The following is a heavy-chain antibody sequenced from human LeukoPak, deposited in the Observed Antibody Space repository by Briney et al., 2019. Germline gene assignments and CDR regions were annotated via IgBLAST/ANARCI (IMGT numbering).Heavy chain of an antibody. CDR2: INPNSGGT. D-gene: IGHD3-22*01. V-gene: IGHV1-2*02. J-gene: IGHJ4*02. CDR3: ARDPPRPNYYDSSGSNSGEDY. Sequence: ASVKVSCKASGYTFTGYYMHWVRQAPGQGLEWMGWINPNSGGTNYAQKFQGRVTMTRDTSISTAYMELSRLRSDDTAVYYCARDPPRPNYYDSSGSNSGEDYWGQGTLVTVSS. CDR1: GYTFTGYY.